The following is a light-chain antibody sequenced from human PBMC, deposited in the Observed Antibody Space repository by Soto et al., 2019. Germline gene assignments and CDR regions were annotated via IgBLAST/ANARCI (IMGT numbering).Light chain of an antibody. V-gene: IGKV3-20*01. CDR1: QSVSSSY. CDR2: GAS. Sequence: VLTPSPGPLSLSPGERATLSWRASQSVSSSYLAWYQQKPGQAPRLLIYGASSRATGIPDRFSGSGSGTDFTLTISRLEPEDFAVYFCQQYGTAPFTFGPGTKVDI. J-gene: IGKJ3*01. CDR3: QQYGTAPFT.